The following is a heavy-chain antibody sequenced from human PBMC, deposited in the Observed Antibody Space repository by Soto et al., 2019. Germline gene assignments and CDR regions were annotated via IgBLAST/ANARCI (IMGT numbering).Heavy chain of an antibody. Sequence: GYSFSTYWIGWVRQMPGKGLEWMGIIYPGDSDTTYSPSFQGQVTISADKSISTAYLQWSSLKASDTAMYYCATRSTIADRNYYYYYMDVWGKGTTVTVSS. CDR2: IYPGDSDT. V-gene: IGHV5-51*01. CDR3: ATRSTIADRNYYYYYMDV. J-gene: IGHJ6*03. D-gene: IGHD6-6*01. CDR1: GYSFSTYW.